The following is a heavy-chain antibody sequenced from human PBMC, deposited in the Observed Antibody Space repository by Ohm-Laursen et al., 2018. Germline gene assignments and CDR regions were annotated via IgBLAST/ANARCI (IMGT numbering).Heavy chain of an antibody. CDR2: ISSSSTI. D-gene: IGHD3-3*01. CDR1: GFTFSSYA. J-gene: IGHJ5*02. CDR3: ARDPSLNYDFWSGYGATSWFDP. V-gene: IGHV3-48*01. Sequence: SLRLSCSASGFTFSSYATSWVRQAPGKGLEWVSYISSSSTIYYADSVKGRFTISRGNAKNSLYLQMNSLRAEDTAVYYCARDPSLNYDFWSGYGATSWFDPWGQGTLVTVSS.